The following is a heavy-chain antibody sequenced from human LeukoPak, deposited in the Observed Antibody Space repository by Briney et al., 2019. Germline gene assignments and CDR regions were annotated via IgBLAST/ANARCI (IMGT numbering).Heavy chain of an antibody. Sequence: PGGSLRLSCAASGFTFSSYWMSWVRQAPGKGLEWVTYIGSSGSTVYYADSVKGRFTISRDNAKNSLYMQMESLRDEGTAIYYCARDTLEYSNSPDALDIWGQGTMVTVSS. CDR1: GFTFSSYW. J-gene: IGHJ3*02. D-gene: IGHD4-23*01. CDR3: ARDTLEYSNSPDALDI. CDR2: IGSSGSTV. V-gene: IGHV3-48*02.